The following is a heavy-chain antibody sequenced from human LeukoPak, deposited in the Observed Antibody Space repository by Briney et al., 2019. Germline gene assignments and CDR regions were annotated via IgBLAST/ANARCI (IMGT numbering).Heavy chain of an antibody. J-gene: IGHJ4*02. CDR1: GGSISSSSYY. V-gene: IGHV4-39*01. CDR2: IYYSGST. D-gene: IGHD2-2*01. Sequence: PSETLSLTCTVSGGSISSSSYYRGWIRQPPGKGLEWIGSIYYSGSTYYNPSLKSRVTISVDTSKNQFSLKLSSVTAADTAVYYCASMPGGSKGGYFDYWGQGTLVTVSS. CDR3: ASMPGGSKGGYFDY.